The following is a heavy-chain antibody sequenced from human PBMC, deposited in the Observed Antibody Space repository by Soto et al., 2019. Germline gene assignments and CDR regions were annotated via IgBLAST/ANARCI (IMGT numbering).Heavy chain of an antibody. CDR1: GFTFSSYG. J-gene: IGHJ4*02. V-gene: IGHV3-33*01. Sequence: PGGSLRLSCAASGFTFSSYGMHWVRQAPGKGLEWVAVIWYDGSKKYYADSVKGRFTISRDNSKNTLYLQMNSLRAEDTAVYYCARDPYGYYDSSGYPALHFDYWGQGTLVTVSS. D-gene: IGHD3-22*01. CDR2: IWYDGSKK. CDR3: ARDPYGYYDSSGYPALHFDY.